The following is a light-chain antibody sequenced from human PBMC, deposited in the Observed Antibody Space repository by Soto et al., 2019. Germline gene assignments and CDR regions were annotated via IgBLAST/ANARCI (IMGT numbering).Light chain of an antibody. Sequence: EIVMTQSPATLSVSPGERATLSCRASQSISSKLAWFQEKPGQAPRLLFYGASTRATGVPARFSGSGSGTEFTLTLSTLQSEDSAVYYCHQYNSWPRGTFCPGTKVEIK. CDR3: HQYNSWPRGT. V-gene: IGKV3-15*01. J-gene: IGKJ3*01. CDR2: GAS. CDR1: QSISSK.